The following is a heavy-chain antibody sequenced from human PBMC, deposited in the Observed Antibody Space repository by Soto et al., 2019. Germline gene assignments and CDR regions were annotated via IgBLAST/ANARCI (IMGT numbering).Heavy chain of an antibody. CDR3: GKDPNGDYVGGFEF. CDR1: GFTFNNYA. V-gene: IGHV3-23*01. CDR2: TSASGSRT. Sequence: EVQLLESGGGLVQPGGSLTLSCAASGFTFNNYAMSWVRQAPGKGLEWVSGTSASGSRTFYADSVKGRFTVSRDFSKNTLSLQMDSLRAEDTAAYFCGKDPNGDYVGGFEFWGPGTMVTVSS. D-gene: IGHD4-17*01. J-gene: IGHJ3*01.